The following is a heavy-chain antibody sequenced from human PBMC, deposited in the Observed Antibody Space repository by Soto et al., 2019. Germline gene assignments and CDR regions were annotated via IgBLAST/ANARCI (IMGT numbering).Heavy chain of an antibody. D-gene: IGHD1-1*01. CDR1: GYTFTSYG. CDR3: ARGGLGGNWNDDCDCYCDGMYV. J-gene: IGHJ6*02. CDR2: ISAYNGNT. Sequence: QVQLVQSGAEVKKPGASVKVSCKASGYTFTSYGISWVRQAPGQGLEWMGWISAYNGNTNYAQKLQGRVTMTTDTSTRPAYMELRSLRSDDAAVYYCARGGLGGNWNDDCDCYCDGMYVWGQGTTVTVSS. V-gene: IGHV1-18*01.